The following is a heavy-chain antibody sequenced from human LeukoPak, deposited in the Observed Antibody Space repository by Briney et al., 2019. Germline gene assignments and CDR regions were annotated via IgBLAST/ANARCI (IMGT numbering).Heavy chain of an antibody. CDR3: AREDSGVEGDY. Sequence: SETLSLTCTVSGGSISSTSYYWGWIRQPPGKGLEWIGSIYYTGNTYYNPSLKSRVTLSVDTSKNQFSLRLNSVTAADTAVYYCAREDSGVEGDYWGQGTLVTVSS. CDR1: GGSISSTSYY. D-gene: IGHD3-10*01. J-gene: IGHJ4*02. V-gene: IGHV4-39*07. CDR2: IYYTGNT.